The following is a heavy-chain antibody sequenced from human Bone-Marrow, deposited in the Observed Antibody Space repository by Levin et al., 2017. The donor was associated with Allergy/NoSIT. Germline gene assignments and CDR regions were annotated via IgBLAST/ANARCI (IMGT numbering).Heavy chain of an antibody. CDR3: ARRRSTPRQWLAKNNWFDP. J-gene: IGHJ5*02. Sequence: GESLKISCKASGYTFTSYDINWVRQATGQGLEWMGWMNPNSGNTGYAQKFQGRVTMTRNTSISTAYMELSSLRSEDTAVYYCARRRSTPRQWLAKNNWFDPWGQGTLVTVSS. CDR1: GYTFTSYD. CDR2: MNPNSGNT. D-gene: IGHD6-19*01. V-gene: IGHV1-8*01.